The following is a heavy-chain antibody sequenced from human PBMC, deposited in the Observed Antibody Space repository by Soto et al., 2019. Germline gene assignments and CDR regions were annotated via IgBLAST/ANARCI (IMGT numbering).Heavy chain of an antibody. V-gene: IGHV4-28*01. J-gene: IGHJ4*02. CDR1: GYSISSSNW. D-gene: IGHD1-26*01. CDR3: ARREIQGPIDY. Sequence: QVQLQESGPGLVKPSDTLSLTCAVSGYSISSSNWWGWIRQPPGKGLEWIGYLYYSGTTYYNPSLKSRVTMSADTSKNQFSLKLTSVTAVDTAVYYCARREIQGPIDYWGQGTLFTVAS. CDR2: LYYSGTT.